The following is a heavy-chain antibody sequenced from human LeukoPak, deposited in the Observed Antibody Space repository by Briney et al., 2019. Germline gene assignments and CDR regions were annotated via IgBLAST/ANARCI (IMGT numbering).Heavy chain of an antibody. D-gene: IGHD5-18*01. CDR3: ASPTHRYTYGVRGAFDV. J-gene: IGHJ3*01. V-gene: IGHV3-33*03. CDR2: IWYDGSSI. CDR1: GFTFSNYA. Sequence: GGSLRLSCAASGFTFSNYAMHWVRQAPGRGLEWVGVIWYDGSSIYYADSVKGRFTISRDNSKNTLYMQLNSLRAEDTAVYFCASPTHRYTYGVRGAFDVWGQGTVVTVSS.